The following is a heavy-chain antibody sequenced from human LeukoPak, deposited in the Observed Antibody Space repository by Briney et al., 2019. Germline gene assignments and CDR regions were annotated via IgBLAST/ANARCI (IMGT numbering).Heavy chain of an antibody. D-gene: IGHD1-26*01. Sequence: GGSLRLSCAASGFTFSSYWMGWVRQAPGKGLGWVASIKQEGRERYDVDSVRGRFTSSRDNANNTLYLNMTSLSAEDKAVYYCAEGTTALSSYWGQGTLVTVSS. CDR1: GFTFSSYW. CDR2: IKQEGRER. J-gene: IGHJ4*02. V-gene: IGHV3-7*01. CDR3: AEGTTALSSY.